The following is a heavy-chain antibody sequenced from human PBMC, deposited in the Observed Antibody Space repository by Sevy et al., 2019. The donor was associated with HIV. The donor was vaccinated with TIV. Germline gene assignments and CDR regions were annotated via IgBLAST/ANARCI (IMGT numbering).Heavy chain of an antibody. V-gene: IGHV1-24*01. J-gene: IGHJ4*02. Sequence: ASVKVSCKVSGYTLTELSIHWVRQAPGKGLEWMGGFDPEDGETIYAQKFQGRVTMTEDTSTDTAYMELSSLRSEDTAVYYCATANYYGSGSLLYYFDYWGQGTLVTVSS. CDR1: GYTLTELS. CDR2: FDPEDGET. D-gene: IGHD3-10*01. CDR3: ATANYYGSGSLLYYFDY.